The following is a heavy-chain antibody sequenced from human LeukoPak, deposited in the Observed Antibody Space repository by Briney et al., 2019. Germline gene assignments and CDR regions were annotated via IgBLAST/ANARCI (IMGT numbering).Heavy chain of an antibody. J-gene: IGHJ4*02. CDR1: GYTLTELS. CDR2: FDPEDGET. Sequence: EASVKVSCKVSGYTLTELSMHWVRQAPGKGLEWMGGFDPEDGETIYAQKFQGRVTMTEDTSTDTAYMELSSLRSEDTAVYYCATQAGSAYYFDYWGQGTLVTVSS. D-gene: IGHD3-10*01. V-gene: IGHV1-24*01. CDR3: ATQAGSAYYFDY.